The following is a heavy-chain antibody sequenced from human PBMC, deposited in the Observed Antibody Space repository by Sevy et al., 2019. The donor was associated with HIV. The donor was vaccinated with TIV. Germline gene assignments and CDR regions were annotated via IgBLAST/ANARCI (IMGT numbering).Heavy chain of an antibody. V-gene: IGHV3-30*04. J-gene: IGHJ4*02. CDR3: ARGPGGGNYFDY. CDR2: ISYDGSNK. D-gene: IGHD3-10*01. Sequence: GGSLRLSCAASGFTFSSYAMHWVRQAPGKGLEWVAVISYDGSNKYYADSVKGRFTISRDNSKNTLYLQMNSLRAEDTALYYCARGPGGGNYFDYWGQGTLVTVSS. CDR1: GFTFSSYA.